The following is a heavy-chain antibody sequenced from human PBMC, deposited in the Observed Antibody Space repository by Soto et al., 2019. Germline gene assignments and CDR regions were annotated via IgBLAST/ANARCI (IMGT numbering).Heavy chain of an antibody. CDR1: GFTFSSYA. V-gene: IGHV3-30-3*01. CDR2: ISYDGSNK. Sequence: QVQLVESGGGVVQPGRSLRLSCAASGFTFSSYAMHWVRQAPGKGLEWVAVISYDGSNKYYADSVKGRFPISRDNYKHTRNLEMNTGSPDERAVAYTVTGVRQEADGKDCVQCWCEGALVTVS. J-gene: IGHJ4*02. D-gene: IGHD6-19*01. CDR3: VTGVRQEADGKDCVQC.